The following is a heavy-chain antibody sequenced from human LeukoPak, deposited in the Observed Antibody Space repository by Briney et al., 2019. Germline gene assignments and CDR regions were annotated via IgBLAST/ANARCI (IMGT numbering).Heavy chain of an antibody. V-gene: IGHV4-4*07. J-gene: IGHJ6*03. CDR1: GGSISSYY. D-gene: IGHD1-1*01. Sequence: SKTLSLTCTVSGGSISSYYWSWIRQPAGKGLEWIGRIYTSGSTNYNPSLKSRVTMSVDTSKNQFSLKLSSVTAADTAVYYCVQNDFHYYYMDVWGKGTTVTVSS. CDR2: IYTSGST. CDR3: VQNDFHYYYMDV.